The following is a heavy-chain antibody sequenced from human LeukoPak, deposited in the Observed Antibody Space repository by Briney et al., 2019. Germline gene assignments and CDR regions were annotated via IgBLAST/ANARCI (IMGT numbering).Heavy chain of an antibody. V-gene: IGHV3-11*06. Sequence: NSGGSLRLSCAASGFTFSDYFMTWIRQAPGKGLEWVSFITSSGDYTGYADSVKGRFTISRDNAKNSLYLQMNGLRAEDTAVYYCARGIGDYEPLTDYWGQGTLVTVSS. CDR2: ITSSGDYT. D-gene: IGHD4-17*01. CDR1: GFTFSDYF. J-gene: IGHJ4*02. CDR3: ARGIGDYEPLTDY.